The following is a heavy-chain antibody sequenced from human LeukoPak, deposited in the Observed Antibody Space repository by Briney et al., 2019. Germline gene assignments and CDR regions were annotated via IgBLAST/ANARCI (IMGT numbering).Heavy chain of an antibody. CDR1: GGSLSGYY. Sequence: SETLSLTCAVYGGSLSGYYWSWIRQPPGKGLEWIGEINHSGNTNYNPSLKSRVTMSVDTSKNHFYLKLSSVTAADTAVYYCARQSSGTSYYYYTFPYWGQGTLVTVSS. CDR3: ARQSSGTSYYYYTFPY. CDR2: INHSGNT. V-gene: IGHV4-34*01. J-gene: IGHJ4*02. D-gene: IGHD1-26*01.